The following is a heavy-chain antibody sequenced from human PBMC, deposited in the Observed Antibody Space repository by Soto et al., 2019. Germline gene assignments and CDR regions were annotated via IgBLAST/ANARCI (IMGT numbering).Heavy chain of an antibody. CDR1: GSSISRSSFH. Sequence: SEALSLTCTVSGSSISRSSFHWGWIRQAPGKGLEWIGNIYYDGSTHYNPSLKSRVTISADTSKNQFSLELSSVTAADTAVYYCARRVEAVPFQYWGQGTLVTVSS. D-gene: IGHD1-26*01. CDR2: IYYDGST. J-gene: IGHJ1*01. V-gene: IGHV4-39*01. CDR3: ARRVEAVPFQY.